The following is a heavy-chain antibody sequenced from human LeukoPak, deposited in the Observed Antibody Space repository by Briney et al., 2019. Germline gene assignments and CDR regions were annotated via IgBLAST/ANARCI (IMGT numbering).Heavy chain of an antibody. D-gene: IGHD6-25*01. CDR3: AREREVGIPSGSYDY. Sequence: SETLSLTCSASGGAISSSSYYWVWIRQPPGKGLEWIGTIYYSGTTYYNPSLKSRITMFVDTSKNQFSLKLSSVTAADTAVYYCAREREVGIPSGSYDYWGQGTLVTVSS. CDR1: GGAISSSSYY. J-gene: IGHJ4*02. V-gene: IGHV4-39*02. CDR2: IYYSGTT.